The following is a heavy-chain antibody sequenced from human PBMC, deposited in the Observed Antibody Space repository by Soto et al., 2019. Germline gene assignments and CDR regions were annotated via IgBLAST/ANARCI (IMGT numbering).Heavy chain of an antibody. CDR3: ARGGGIAVAATAH. V-gene: IGHV4-30-2*01. Sequence: QLQLQESGSGLVKPSQTLSLTCAVSGGSISSGGYSWSWIRPPPGKGLEWMGYIYHSGSTYENPSLNSRVTISVARSKNQFALKLSSVTASDTAVYYCARGGGIAVAATAHWGQGTLVTVSS. J-gene: IGHJ4*02. CDR2: IYHSGST. D-gene: IGHD6-19*01. CDR1: GGSISSGGYS.